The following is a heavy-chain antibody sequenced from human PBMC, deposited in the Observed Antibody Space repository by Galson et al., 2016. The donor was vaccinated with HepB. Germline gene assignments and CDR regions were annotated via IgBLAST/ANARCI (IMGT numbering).Heavy chain of an antibody. CDR3: ARDLIGGTCNVLGTGCYYYYCGLDV. J-gene: IGHJ6*02. V-gene: IGHV3-33*01. Sequence: SLRLSCAASGFTFSNYAMHWVRQAPGKGLEWVAVIWDDGSNDYYAESVKGRLTISRDNSKNTLYLQMNGLRVDDTAVYYCARDLIGGTCNVLGTGCYYYYCGLDVWGQGTTVTVSS. D-gene: IGHD2-15*01. CDR2: IWDDGSND. CDR1: GFTFSNYA.